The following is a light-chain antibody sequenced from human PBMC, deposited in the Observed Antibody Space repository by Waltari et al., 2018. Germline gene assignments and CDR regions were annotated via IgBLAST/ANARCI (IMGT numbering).Light chain of an antibody. CDR3: SSQSTKNGVI. CDR1: RSDLGGADS. J-gene: IGLJ2*01. CDR2: DVN. V-gene: IGLV2-14*03. Sequence: QSALTPPASVSGSPGQSITISCTGSRSDLGGADSVSWYEDHPGQAPKVIIYDVNKRPSGVSDRFSGSKSGNTASLTISGLQAEDEATFYCSSQSTKNGVIFGGGTKVTVL.